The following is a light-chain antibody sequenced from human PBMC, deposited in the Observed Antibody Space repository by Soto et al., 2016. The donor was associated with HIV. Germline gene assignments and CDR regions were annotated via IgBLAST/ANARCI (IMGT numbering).Light chain of an antibody. CDR2: QDS. J-gene: IGLJ2*01. CDR3: QTWDTTTAI. CDR1: ELGDKY. Sequence: SYELTQPPSVSVSPGQTASITCSGDELGDKYVWWYQQKPGQSPVLVIYQDSKRPSGIPERFSGSNSGSTATLTISGTQAMDEADYFCQTWDTTTAIFGGGTKLTVL. V-gene: IGLV3-1*01.